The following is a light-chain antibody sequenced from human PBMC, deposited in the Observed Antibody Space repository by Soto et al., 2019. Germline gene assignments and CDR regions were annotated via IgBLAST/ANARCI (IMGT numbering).Light chain of an antibody. Sequence: EIALTQSPGTLSLSPGERATLSCRASQSVSSHLAWYQQKPGQAPRLLIYDASNRANGIPARFSGSGSGTDFTLTISSLGPEDFAVYHCVQRTTWPWPCGQGSKVEI. J-gene: IGKJ1*01. V-gene: IGKV3-11*01. CDR1: QSVSSH. CDR3: VQRTTWPWP. CDR2: DAS.